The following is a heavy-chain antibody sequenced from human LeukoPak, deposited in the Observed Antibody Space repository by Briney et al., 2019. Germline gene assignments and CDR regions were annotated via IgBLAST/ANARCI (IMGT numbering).Heavy chain of an antibody. CDR3: ARDGGMAYYDFWSGYYTAADY. D-gene: IGHD3-3*01. J-gene: IGHJ4*02. Sequence: ASVKVSCKASGYTFTSYGISWVRQAPGQGLEWMGWISAYNGNTNYAQKLQGRVTMTTDTSTSTAYMELRSLRFDDTAVYYCARDGGMAYYDFWSGYYTAADYWGQGTLVTVSS. V-gene: IGHV1-18*01. CDR2: ISAYNGNT. CDR1: GYTFTSYG.